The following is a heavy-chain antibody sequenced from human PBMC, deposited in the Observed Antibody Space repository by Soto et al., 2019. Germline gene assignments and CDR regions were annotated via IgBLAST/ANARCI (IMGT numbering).Heavy chain of an antibody. D-gene: IGHD2-21*02. V-gene: IGHV1-69*06. CDR2: IIPIFGTA. CDR3: ARSAYCGGDCYIRAFDI. Sequence: QVQLVQSGAEVKKPGSSVKVSCKASGGTFSSYAISWVRHAPGQGLEWMGGIIPIFGTANYAQKFQGRVTITAEKSTSTAYMELSSLSSEDTAVYYCARSAYCGGDCYIRAFDIWGQGTMVTVSS. CDR1: GGTFSSYA. J-gene: IGHJ3*02.